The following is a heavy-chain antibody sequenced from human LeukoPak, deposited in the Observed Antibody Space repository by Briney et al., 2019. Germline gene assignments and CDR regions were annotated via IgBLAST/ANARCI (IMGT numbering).Heavy chain of an antibody. CDR1: GFTFSNYA. CDR3: AKDRITMIVAWYFDL. Sequence: GGSLRLSCAASGFTFSNYAMNWVRQAPGKGLEWVSSIGSSTNYTYYADSVKGRFTISRDNSKNTLYLQMNSLRADDTAVYYCAKDRITMIVAWYFDLWGRGTLVTVSS. V-gene: IGHV3-23*01. CDR2: IGSSTNYT. D-gene: IGHD3-22*01. J-gene: IGHJ2*01.